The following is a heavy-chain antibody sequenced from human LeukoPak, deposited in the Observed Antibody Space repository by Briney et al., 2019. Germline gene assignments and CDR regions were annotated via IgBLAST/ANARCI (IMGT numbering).Heavy chain of an antibody. CDR3: TVVIAVAGT. D-gene: IGHD6-19*01. J-gene: IGHJ5*02. CDR2: IRSKANSYAT. Sequence: GGSLRLSCAASGFTFSGSAMHWVRQASGKGMEWVGRIRSKANSYATAYAASVKGRFTISRDDSKNTAYLQMNSLKTEDTAVYYCTVVIAVAGTWGQGTLVTVSS. V-gene: IGHV3-73*01. CDR1: GFTFSGSA.